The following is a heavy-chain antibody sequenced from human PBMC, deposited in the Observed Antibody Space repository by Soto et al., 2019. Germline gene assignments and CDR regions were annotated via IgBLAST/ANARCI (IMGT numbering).Heavy chain of an antibody. CDR3: AKVDCSGGSCYPDSTYDY. Sequence: GSLRLSCAASGFTFSSYAMSWVRQAPGKGLEWVSAISGSGGSTYYADSVKGRFTISRDNSKNTLYLQMNSLRAEDTAVYYCAKVDCSGGSCYPDSTYDYWGQGTLVTVSS. CDR2: ISGSGGST. J-gene: IGHJ4*02. CDR1: GFTFSSYA. V-gene: IGHV3-23*01. D-gene: IGHD2-15*01.